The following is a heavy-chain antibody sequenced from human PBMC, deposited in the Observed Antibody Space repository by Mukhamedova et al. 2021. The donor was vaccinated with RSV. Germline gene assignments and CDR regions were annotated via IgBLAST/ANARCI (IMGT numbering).Heavy chain of an antibody. D-gene: IGHD3-3*01. Sequence: DPEVGETIYAQKFQGRVTMTEDTSTDTAYMELSSLRSEDTAVYYCATDSGPWTIFGVVDYYYYYGMDVWGQGTTVTVSS. CDR3: ATDSGPWTIFGVVDYYYYYGMDV. J-gene: IGHJ6*02. CDR2: DPEVGET. V-gene: IGHV1-24*01.